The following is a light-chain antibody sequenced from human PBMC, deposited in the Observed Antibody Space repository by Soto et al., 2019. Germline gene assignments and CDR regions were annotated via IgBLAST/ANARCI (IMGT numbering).Light chain of an antibody. J-gene: IGKJ1*01. CDR2: AAS. V-gene: IGKV1-9*01. CDR1: LNISRY. Sequence: SSQCAVVGERVNIACRGSLNISRYVSWYQQTPGRAPILLISAASTLQSGVPDRFSGSGCGTDLTLSVCSLPPDAFATYCCQRSQSYRRCAQGTKVDIK. CDR3: QRSQSYRR.